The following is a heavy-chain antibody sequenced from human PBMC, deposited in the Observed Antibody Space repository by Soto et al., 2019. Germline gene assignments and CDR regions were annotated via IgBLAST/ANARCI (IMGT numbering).Heavy chain of an antibody. CDR2: ISAYNGNT. CDR1: GYTFTSYG. D-gene: IGHD3-3*01. Sequence: ASVKVSCKASGYTFTSYGISWVRQAPGQGLEWMGWISAYNGNTNYAQKLQGRVTMTTDTSTSTAYMELRSLRSDDTAVYYCARDYNGIRFFDYYYYMDVWGKGTKVTVSS. CDR3: ARDYNGIRFFDYYYYMDV. J-gene: IGHJ6*03. V-gene: IGHV1-18*01.